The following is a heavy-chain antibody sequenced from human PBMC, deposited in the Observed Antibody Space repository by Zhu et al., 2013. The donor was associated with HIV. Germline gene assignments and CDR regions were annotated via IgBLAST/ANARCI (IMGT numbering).Heavy chain of an antibody. Sequence: QVQLVQSGAEVKKPGASVKVSCKVSGYTLTELSMHWVRQAPGKGLEWMGGFDPEDGETIYAQKFQGRVTMTEDTSTDTAYMELSSLRSEDTAVYYCTRDPSNTSGRQIYFDFWGPGIPGHRLL. V-gene: IGHV1-24*01. CDR2: FDPEDGET. D-gene: IGHD2-2*01. CDR3: TRDPSNTSGRQIYFDF. J-gene: IGHJ4*02. CDR1: GYTLTELS.